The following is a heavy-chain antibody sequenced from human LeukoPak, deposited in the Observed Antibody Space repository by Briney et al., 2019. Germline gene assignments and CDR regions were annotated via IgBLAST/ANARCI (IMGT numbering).Heavy chain of an antibody. J-gene: IGHJ4*02. Sequence: GASVKVSCKASGYTFTSYGISWVRQAPGHGLEWMGWISANDGNTDYPQKLQGRVTMTTDTSTSTAYMELRSLRSDDTAVYYCARESHFTREDYWGQGTLVTVSS. V-gene: IGHV1-18*01. D-gene: IGHD2-8*01. CDR2: ISANDGNT. CDR1: GYTFTSYG. CDR3: ARESHFTREDY.